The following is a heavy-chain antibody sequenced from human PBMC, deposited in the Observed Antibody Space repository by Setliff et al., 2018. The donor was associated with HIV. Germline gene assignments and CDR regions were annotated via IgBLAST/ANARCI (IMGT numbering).Heavy chain of an antibody. V-gene: IGHV1-8*02. CDR1: GYTFTSYD. CDR2: VSPKSGNS. CDR3: AREDAGQLELDYFYYYINL. J-gene: IGHJ6*03. D-gene: IGHD6-6*01. Sequence: ASVKVSCKASGYTFTSYDINWVRQATGQGPEWMAWVSPKSGNSGLAQKFQGRITMTRNTSISTVYMEVSSLRSEDTAVYYCAREDAGQLELDYFYYYINLWGKGTTVTVSS.